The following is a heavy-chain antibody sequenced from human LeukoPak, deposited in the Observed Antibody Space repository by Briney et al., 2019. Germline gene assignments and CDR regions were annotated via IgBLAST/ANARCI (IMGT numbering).Heavy chain of an antibody. CDR2: INHSGST. V-gene: IGHV4-34*01. D-gene: IGHD2-21*02. J-gene: IGHJ3*02. Sequence: SETLSLTCAVYGGSFSGYYWGWIRQPPGKGLEWIGEINHSGSTNYNPSLKSRVTISVDTSKNQFSLKLSSVTAADTAVYYCARWEEDIVVVTGAFDIWGQGTMVTVSS. CDR3: ARWEEDIVVVTGAFDI. CDR1: GGSFSGYY.